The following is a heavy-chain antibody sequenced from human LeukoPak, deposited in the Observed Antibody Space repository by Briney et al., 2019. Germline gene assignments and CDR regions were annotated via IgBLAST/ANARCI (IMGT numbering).Heavy chain of an antibody. J-gene: IGHJ5*02. V-gene: IGHV3-23*01. D-gene: IGHD3-10*01. Sequence: GGSLRLSCAASGFTFSSYAMSWVRQAPGKGLEWVSAISGSGGSTYYADSVKGRFTISRDNSKNTLYLQMNSLRAEDTAVYYCAKRKGHYGSGSYNWFDPWGQGTLVTVSS. CDR2: ISGSGGST. CDR1: GFTFSSYA. CDR3: AKRKGHYGSGSYNWFDP.